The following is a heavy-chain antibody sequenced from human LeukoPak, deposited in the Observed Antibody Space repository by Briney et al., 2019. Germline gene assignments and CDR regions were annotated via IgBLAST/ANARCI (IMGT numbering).Heavy chain of an antibody. Sequence: ASVKVSCKASGYTFTGYYMHWVRQAPGQGLEWMGRINPNSGGPNYAQKFKGRVTMTRDTSISTAYMELSRLRSDDTAVYSCASLVHDFWSGYYANFDYWGQGTLVTVSS. CDR2: INPNSGGP. V-gene: IGHV1-2*06. CDR3: ASLVHDFWSGYYANFDY. D-gene: IGHD3-3*01. J-gene: IGHJ4*02. CDR1: GYTFTGYY.